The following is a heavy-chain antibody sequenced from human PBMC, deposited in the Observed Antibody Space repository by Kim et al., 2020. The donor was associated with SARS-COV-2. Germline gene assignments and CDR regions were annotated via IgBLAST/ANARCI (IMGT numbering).Heavy chain of an antibody. J-gene: IGHJ4*02. D-gene: IGHD3-10*01. V-gene: IGHV1-69*13. Sequence: SVKVSFKASGGTFSSYGINWVRQAPGQGLEWMGGIIPIFGTANYAQKFQGRVTITADESTSTAYMEMSSLRSEDTAVYYCAVWFGESDFDYWGQGTLVTVSS. CDR2: IIPIFGTA. CDR3: AVWFGESDFDY. CDR1: GGTFSSYG.